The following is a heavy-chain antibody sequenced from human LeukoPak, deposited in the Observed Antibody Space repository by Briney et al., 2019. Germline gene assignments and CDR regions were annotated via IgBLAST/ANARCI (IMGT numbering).Heavy chain of an antibody. CDR2: IYYSGST. CDR1: GGSISSYY. V-gene: IGHV4-59*01. J-gene: IGHJ6*03. Sequence: PSETLSLTCTVSGGSISSYYWSWIRQPPGKGLEWIGYIYYSGSTNYNPSLKSRVTISVDTSKNQFSLKLSSVTAADTGVYYCAKAYEFWSCYRSQYHYYMDLWGKGTTVTVSS. CDR3: AKAYEFWSCYRSQYHYYMDL. D-gene: IGHD3-3*01.